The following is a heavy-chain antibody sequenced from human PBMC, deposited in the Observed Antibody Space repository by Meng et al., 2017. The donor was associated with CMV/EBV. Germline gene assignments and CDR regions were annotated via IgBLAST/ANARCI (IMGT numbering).Heavy chain of an antibody. V-gene: IGHV4-34*01. CDR2: INHSGST. D-gene: IGHD3-10*01. J-gene: IGHJ5*02. CDR1: GGSFSGYY. Sequence: SETLSLTCAVYGGSFSGYYWSWIRQSPGKGLEWIGEINHSGSTNYNPSLKSRVTISVDTSKNQFSLKLSSVTAADTAVYYCARRGSGSYWGYNWFDPWGQGTLVTVSS. CDR3: ARRGSGSYWGYNWFDP.